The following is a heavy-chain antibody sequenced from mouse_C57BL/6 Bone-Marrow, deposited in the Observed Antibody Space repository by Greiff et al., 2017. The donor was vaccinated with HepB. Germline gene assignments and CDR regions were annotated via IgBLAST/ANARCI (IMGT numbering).Heavy chain of an antibody. CDR1: GFTFSSYA. Sequence: EVKLMESGEGLVKPGGSLKLSCAASGFTFSSYAMSWVRQTPEKRLEWVAYISSGGDYIYYADTVKGRITISRDNARNTLYLQMSSLKSEDTAMYYCTGDTLHYYGSSYDWYFDVWGTGTTVTVSS. D-gene: IGHD1-1*01. V-gene: IGHV5-9-1*02. CDR2: ISSGGDYI. CDR3: TGDTLHYYGSSYDWYFDV. J-gene: IGHJ1*03.